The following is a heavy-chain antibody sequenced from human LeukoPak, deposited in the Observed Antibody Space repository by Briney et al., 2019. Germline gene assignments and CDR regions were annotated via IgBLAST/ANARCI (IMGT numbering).Heavy chain of an antibody. CDR1: GFTFSDYG. D-gene: IGHD4-23*01. CDR3: AKVNSFWFDY. V-gene: IGHV3-30*02. CDR2: IRFDGSNK. Sequence: PGGSLRLSCVASGFTFSDYGIHWVRRAPGRGLEWVAFIRFDGSNKYYPDSVQGRFTIPRDNSKNTVYLQMNSLTPEDTAFYYCAKVNSFWFDYWGQGTLVTVSS. J-gene: IGHJ4*02.